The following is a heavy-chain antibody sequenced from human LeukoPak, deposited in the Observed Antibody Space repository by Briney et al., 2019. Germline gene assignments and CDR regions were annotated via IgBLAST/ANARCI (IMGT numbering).Heavy chain of an antibody. Sequence: GGSLRLSCAASGFTFSSYSMNWVCQAPGKGLEWVSYISSSSSTIYYADSVKGRFTISRDNAKNSLYLQMNSLRAEDTAVYYCARGYYGSGSYSDYWGQGTLVTVSS. V-gene: IGHV3-48*01. D-gene: IGHD3-10*01. CDR2: ISSSSSTI. CDR1: GFTFSSYS. CDR3: ARGYYGSGSYSDY. J-gene: IGHJ4*02.